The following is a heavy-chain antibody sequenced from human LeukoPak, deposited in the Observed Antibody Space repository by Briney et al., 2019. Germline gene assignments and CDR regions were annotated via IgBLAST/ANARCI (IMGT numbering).Heavy chain of an antibody. CDR3: AKGSGINHYHWIDP. Sequence: GGSLRVSCAASGITFSTYSMNWVRQAPGKGLEWVSSISSTGSNIYYADSVKGRFTISRDNSKNTLYLQMDSLRAEDTALYYCAKGSGINHYHWIDPWGQGTLVTVSS. CDR1: GITFSTYS. CDR2: ISSTGSNI. D-gene: IGHD1-14*01. V-gene: IGHV3-21*04. J-gene: IGHJ5*02.